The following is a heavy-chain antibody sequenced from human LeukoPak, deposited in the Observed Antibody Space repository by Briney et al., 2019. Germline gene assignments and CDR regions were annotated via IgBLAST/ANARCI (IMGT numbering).Heavy chain of an antibody. D-gene: IGHD3-22*01. CDR2: INPNSGGT. J-gene: IGHJ4*02. V-gene: IGHV1-2*02. CDR1: GYTFTGYY. Sequence: PVASVKVSCKASGYTFTGYYMHWVRQAPGQGREWMGWINPNSGGTNYAQKFQGRVTMTRDTSISTAYMELSRLRSDDTAVYYCARDGDYDSSGYYYWGQGTLVTVSS. CDR3: ARDGDYDSSGYYY.